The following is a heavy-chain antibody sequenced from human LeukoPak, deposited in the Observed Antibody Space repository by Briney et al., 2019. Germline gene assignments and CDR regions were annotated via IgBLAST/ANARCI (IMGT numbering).Heavy chain of an antibody. Sequence: ASVKVSCKASGYTFTDYYIHWVRQAPGQGLEWMGWINPNSGGTNYAQKFQGRVTMTRDTSISTACMELSRLRSDDTAVYYCARVKVLGSSWYFYWGQGTLVTVSS. J-gene: IGHJ4*02. CDR3: ARVKVLGSSWYFY. D-gene: IGHD6-13*01. CDR1: GYTFTDYY. V-gene: IGHV1-2*02. CDR2: INPNSGGT.